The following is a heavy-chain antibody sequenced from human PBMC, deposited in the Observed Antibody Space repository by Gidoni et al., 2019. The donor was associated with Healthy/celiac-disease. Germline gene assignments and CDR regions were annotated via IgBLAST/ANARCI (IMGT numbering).Heavy chain of an antibody. CDR1: GFTFSSYA. D-gene: IGHD3-22*01. J-gene: IGHJ3*02. CDR2: IGGSGGST. Sequence: EVQLLESGGGLVQPGGSLRLSCAASGFTFSSYAMGWVRQAPGKGLGWVPAIGGSGGSTDYADSVMGRFTISRDNSKNTLYLQMNSLRAEDTAVYYCAKTLEYYYDSSGAFDIWGQGTMVTVSS. CDR3: AKTLEYYYDSSGAFDI. V-gene: IGHV3-23*01.